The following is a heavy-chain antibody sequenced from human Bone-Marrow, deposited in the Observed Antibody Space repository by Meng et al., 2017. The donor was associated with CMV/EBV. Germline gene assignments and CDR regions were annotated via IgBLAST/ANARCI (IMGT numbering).Heavy chain of an antibody. J-gene: IGHJ6*02. Sequence: SVKVSCKASGGTFSSYAISWVRQAPGQGLEWMGGIIPIFGTANYAQKFQGRVTITTDESTNTAYMELSSLRSEDTAVYYCERGIPGDVVVPAARNYYDGMDVWGQGTTVTVSS. CDR1: GGTFSSYA. CDR2: IIPIFGTA. D-gene: IGHD2-2*01. V-gene: IGHV1-69*05. CDR3: ERGIPGDVVVPAARNYYDGMDV.